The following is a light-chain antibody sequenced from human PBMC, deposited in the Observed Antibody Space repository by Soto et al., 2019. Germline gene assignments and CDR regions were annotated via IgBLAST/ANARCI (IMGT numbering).Light chain of an antibody. CDR2: GTS. CDR3: QQYNKWPYT. V-gene: IGKV3-15*01. Sequence: EIVMTQSPVALSVSPGESAALYCRASQSVGRNFAWDQQRPGQAPRVLIYGTSTRATGVPARFSGTVSGTDVTLTISSLQSEYLAVYYGQQYNKWPYTCGQGTRLEI. CDR1: QSVGRN. J-gene: IGKJ2*01.